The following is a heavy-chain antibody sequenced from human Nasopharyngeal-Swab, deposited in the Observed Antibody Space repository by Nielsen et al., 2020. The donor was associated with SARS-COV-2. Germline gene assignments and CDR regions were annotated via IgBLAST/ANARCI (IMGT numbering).Heavy chain of an antibody. CDR3: ARGCDTDCYRVDS. J-gene: IGHJ4*02. CDR1: GFTLSTSA. D-gene: IGHD2-21*02. Sequence: GESLKISREASGFTLSTSAMIWVRQAPGKGLEWVSGISASGRVTYYADSVKGRLTISRDNSRSTLSLQMNSLRAEDTAIYYCARGCDTDCYRVDSWGQGTLVTVSS. CDR2: ISASGRVT. V-gene: IGHV3-23*01.